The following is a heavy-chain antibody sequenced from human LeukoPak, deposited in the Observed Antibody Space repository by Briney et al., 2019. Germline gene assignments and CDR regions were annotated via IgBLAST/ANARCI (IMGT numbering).Heavy chain of an antibody. CDR2: IRYDGINE. CDR1: GFRFSSYG. D-gene: IGHD3-3*01. J-gene: IGHJ4*02. Sequence: PGGSLRLSCAASGFRFSSYGMHWFRQAPGKGLDWVAYIRYDGINEYYADSVKGRFTISRDLSKNTLFLQMNSLRPEDTAVYYCSKDRGVFGVAYSLDYWGQGTLVTVSS. CDR3: SKDRGVFGVAYSLDY. V-gene: IGHV3-30*02.